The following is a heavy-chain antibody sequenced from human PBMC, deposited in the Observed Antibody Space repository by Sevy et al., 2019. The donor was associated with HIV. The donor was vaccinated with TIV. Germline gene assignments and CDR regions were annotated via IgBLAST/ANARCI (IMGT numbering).Heavy chain of an antibody. CDR3: ARDIVWLRRYYYYYYGMDV. Sequence: GGSLRLSCAASGFTFSSYSMNWVRQAPGKGLEWVSYISSSSSTIYYADSVKGRFTISRDNAKNSLYLQMNSLRAEDTAVYYCARDIVWLRRYYYYYYGMDVWGQGTTVTVSS. J-gene: IGHJ6*02. CDR2: ISSSSSTI. V-gene: IGHV3-48*01. CDR1: GFTFSSYS. D-gene: IGHD5-12*01.